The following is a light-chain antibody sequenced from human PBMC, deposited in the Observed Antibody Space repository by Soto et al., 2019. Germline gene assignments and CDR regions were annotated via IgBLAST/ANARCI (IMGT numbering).Light chain of an antibody. CDR1: SGHSNYA. V-gene: IGLV4-69*01. CDR3: QTWGSGAVV. J-gene: IGLJ2*01. Sequence: QPVLTQSPSASASLGASVKLTCTLSSGHSNYAIAWHQQQPEKGPRYLMKLNSDGSHSKGDGIPDRFSGSSSGAERYLTIASLQSEDEADYYCQTWGSGAVVFGGGTKLTV. CDR2: LNSDGSH.